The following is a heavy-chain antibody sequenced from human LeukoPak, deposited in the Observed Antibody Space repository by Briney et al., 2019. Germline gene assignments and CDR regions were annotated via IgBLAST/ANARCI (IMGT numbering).Heavy chain of an antibody. Sequence: GASVKVSCKASGYTFTSYGLHGVRQAPGQRLEWMGWINAGNGNTKYSQKFQGRVTITRDTSASTAYMELSSLRSEDTAVYYCARDRGSGSYYTLGYWGQGTLVTVSS. D-gene: IGHD3-10*01. CDR1: GYTFTSYG. CDR3: ARDRGSGSYYTLGY. V-gene: IGHV1-3*01. J-gene: IGHJ4*02. CDR2: INAGNGNT.